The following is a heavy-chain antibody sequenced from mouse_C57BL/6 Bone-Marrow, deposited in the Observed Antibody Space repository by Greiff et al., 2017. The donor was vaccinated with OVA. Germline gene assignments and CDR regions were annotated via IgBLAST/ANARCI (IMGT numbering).Heavy chain of an antibody. CDR1: GYTFTSYG. D-gene: IGHD3-2*02. CDR3: ARERAQATLLAY. Sequence: QVQLQQSGAELARPGASVKLSCKASGYTFTSYGISWVKQRTGQGLEWIGEIYPRSGNTYYNEKFKGKATLTADKSSSTAYMELRSLTSEDSAVYFCARERAQATLLAYWGQGTLVTVSA. CDR2: IYPRSGNT. V-gene: IGHV1-81*01. J-gene: IGHJ3*01.